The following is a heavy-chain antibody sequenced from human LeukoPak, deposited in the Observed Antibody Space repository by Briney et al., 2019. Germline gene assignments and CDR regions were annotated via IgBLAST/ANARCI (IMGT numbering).Heavy chain of an antibody. J-gene: IGHJ4*02. V-gene: IGHV3-20*04. CDR1: GFTFDDYG. CDR2: INWYGGST. D-gene: IGHD6-19*01. CDR3: ARDSSIAVAGLFDY. Sequence: GGSLRLSCAVSGFTFDDYGMSWVRQAPGKGLEWVSGINWYGGSTGYADSVKGRFTISRDNAKNSLYLQMNSLRAEDTALYYCARDSSIAVAGLFDYWGQGTLSPSPQ.